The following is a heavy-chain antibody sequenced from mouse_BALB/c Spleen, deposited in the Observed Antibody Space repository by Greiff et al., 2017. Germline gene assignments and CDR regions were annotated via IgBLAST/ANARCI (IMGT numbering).Heavy chain of an antibody. CDR2: IDPETGGT. J-gene: IGHJ4*01. CDR3: RGRYGNYAMDY. D-gene: IGHD2-10*02. V-gene: IGHV1-15*01. CDR1: GYTFTDYE. Sequence: QVQLKESGAELVRPGASVTLSCKASGYTFTDYEMHWVKQTPVHGLEWIGAIDPETGGTAYNQKFKGKATLTADKSSSTAYMERRSLTSEDSAVYYCRGRYGNYAMDYWGQGTSVTVSS.